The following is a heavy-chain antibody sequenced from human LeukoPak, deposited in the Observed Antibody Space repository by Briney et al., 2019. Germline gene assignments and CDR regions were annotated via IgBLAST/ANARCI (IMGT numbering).Heavy chain of an antibody. CDR2: MYHSGES. J-gene: IGHJ4*02. D-gene: IGHD4-17*01. V-gene: IGHV4-38-2*01. Sequence: PSETLSLTCAVSGYSISSGYYWAWIRQPPGKGLEWIGNMYHSGESYNNPSLKSRVTMSADTSKNQFSLKLTSVTSADTAVYYCAKVGAYGDYARHDYWGQGTPVTVSS. CDR1: GYSISSGYY. CDR3: AKVGAYGDYARHDY.